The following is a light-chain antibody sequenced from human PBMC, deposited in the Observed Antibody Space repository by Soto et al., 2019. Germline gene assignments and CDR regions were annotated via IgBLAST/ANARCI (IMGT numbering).Light chain of an antibody. CDR3: HQYGSSPRT. Sequence: EVVLTQSPGTLSLSPGEGATLSCRASQRVTNNYLAWYQQKPGHPPKLLIYGASSRATGIPDRFSGSGSGTDFTLTISKMELEDFAVYFCHQYGSSPRTFGQGTKVE. CDR2: GAS. V-gene: IGKV3-20*01. CDR1: QRVTNNY. J-gene: IGKJ1*01.